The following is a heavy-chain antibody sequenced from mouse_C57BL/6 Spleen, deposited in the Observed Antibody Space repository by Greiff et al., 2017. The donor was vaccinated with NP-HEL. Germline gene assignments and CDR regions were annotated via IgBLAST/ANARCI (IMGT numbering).Heavy chain of an antibody. V-gene: IGHV1-82*01. CDR2: IYPGDGDT. CDR1: GYAFSSSW. J-gene: IGHJ4*01. CDR3: ASHYDGAMDY. Sequence: QVQLQQSGPELVKPGASVKISCKASGYAFSSSWMNWVKQRPGKGLEWIGRIYPGDGDTNYNGKFKGKATLTADKSSSTAYMQLSSLTSEDSAVYFFASHYDGAMDYWGQGTSVTVSS. D-gene: IGHD1-2*01.